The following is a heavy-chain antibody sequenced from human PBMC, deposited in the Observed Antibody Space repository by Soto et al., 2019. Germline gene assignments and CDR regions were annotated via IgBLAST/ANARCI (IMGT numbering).Heavy chain of an antibody. V-gene: IGHV4-4*02. D-gene: IGHD5-12*01. CDR2: IYHSGST. CDR1: GGSISSTNW. Sequence: QVQLQESGPGLVKPSGTLSLTCTVSGGSISSTNWWGWVRQPPGKGLEWIGEIYHSGSTNYNPSLKSRVTISVDKSNNQFSLNLTSVTAADTAVYYCASSIGYTYGDFDYWGQGTLVTVSS. J-gene: IGHJ4*02. CDR3: ASSIGYTYGDFDY.